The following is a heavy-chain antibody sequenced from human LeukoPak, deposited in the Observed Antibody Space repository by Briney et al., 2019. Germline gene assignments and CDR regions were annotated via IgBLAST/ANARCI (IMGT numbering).Heavy chain of an antibody. V-gene: IGHV3-7*01. CDR3: TTLTVANNFDY. CDR2: IKQDGSEK. CDR1: GFTFSSYW. J-gene: IGHJ4*02. Sequence: PGGSLRLSCAASGFTFSSYWMSWVRQAPGKGLEWVANIKQDGSEKYYVDSVKGRFTISRDNAKNSLYLQMNSLRAEDTAVYYCTTLTVANNFDYWGQGTLVTVSS. D-gene: IGHD5-12*01.